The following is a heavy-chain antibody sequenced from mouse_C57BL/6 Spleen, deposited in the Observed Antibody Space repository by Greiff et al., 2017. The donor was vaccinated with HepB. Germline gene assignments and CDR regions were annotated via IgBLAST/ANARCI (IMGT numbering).Heavy chain of an antibody. Sequence: EVQVVESEGGLVQPGSSMKLSCTASGFTFSDYYMAWVRQVPEKGLEWVANINYDGSSTYYLDSLKSRFIISRDNAKNILYLQMSSLKSEDTATYYCAREEDDYDAMDYWGQGTSVTVSS. CDR1: GFTFSDYY. V-gene: IGHV5-16*01. CDR2: INYDGSST. CDR3: AREEDDYDAMDY. J-gene: IGHJ4*01.